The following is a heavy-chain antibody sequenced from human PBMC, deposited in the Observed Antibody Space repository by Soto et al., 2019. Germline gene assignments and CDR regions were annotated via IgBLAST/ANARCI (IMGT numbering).Heavy chain of an antibody. V-gene: IGHV4-31*03. CDR3: ARGGGSYRYTLGLRAFDI. CDR1: GGSISSGGYY. J-gene: IGHJ3*02. Sequence: QVQLQESGPGLVKPSQTLSLTCTVSGGSISSGGYYWSWIRQHPGKGLEWIGSIYYSGSTYYNPSLKSRVTISVATSKNQFSLKLSSVTAADTAVYYCARGGGSYRYTLGLRAFDIWGQGTMVTVSS. D-gene: IGHD3-16*02. CDR2: IYYSGST.